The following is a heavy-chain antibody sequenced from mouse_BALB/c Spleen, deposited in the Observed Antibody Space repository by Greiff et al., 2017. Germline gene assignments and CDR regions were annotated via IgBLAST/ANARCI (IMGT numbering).Heavy chain of an antibody. Sequence: EVKLMESGGGLVKPGGSLKLSCAASGFTFSSYAMSWVRQTPEKRLEWVASISSGGSTYYPDSVKGRFTISRDNARNILYLQMSSLKSEDTAMYYCAREGIYAMDYWGQGTSVTVSS. J-gene: IGHJ4*01. CDR3: AREGIYAMDY. CDR2: ISSGGST. CDR1: GFTFSSYA. V-gene: IGHV5-6-5*01.